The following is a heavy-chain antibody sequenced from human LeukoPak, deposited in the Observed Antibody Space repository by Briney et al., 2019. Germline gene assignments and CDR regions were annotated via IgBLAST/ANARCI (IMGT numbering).Heavy chain of an antibody. CDR2: IYHSGST. V-gene: IGHV4-38-2*02. Sequence: SETLSLTCTVSGYSISSGYYWGWIRQPPGKGLEWIGSIYHSGSTYYNPSLKSRVTISVDTSKNQFSLKLSSVTAADTAVYYCARAYYGGNSGPEYFQHWGQGTLVTVSS. D-gene: IGHD4-23*01. J-gene: IGHJ1*01. CDR3: ARAYYGGNSGPEYFQH. CDR1: GYSISSGYY.